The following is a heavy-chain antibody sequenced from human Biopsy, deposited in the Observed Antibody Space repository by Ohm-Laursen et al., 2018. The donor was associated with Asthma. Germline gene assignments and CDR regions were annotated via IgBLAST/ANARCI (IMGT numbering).Heavy chain of an antibody. Sequence: SVKVSCKSLGGTFNTYVIGWVRQAPGQGLEWMGGINSVFGTTTYPQKFQDRVTITADDSTSTVYVELSSLRSEDTAVYYCARVKDGYNFDYWGQGTLVTVSS. CDR3: ARVKDGYNFDY. CDR1: GGTFNTYV. V-gene: IGHV1-69*13. D-gene: IGHD5-24*01. CDR2: INSVFGTT. J-gene: IGHJ4*02.